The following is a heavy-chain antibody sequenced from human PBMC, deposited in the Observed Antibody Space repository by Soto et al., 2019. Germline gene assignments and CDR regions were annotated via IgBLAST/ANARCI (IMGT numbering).Heavy chain of an antibody. D-gene: IGHD2-15*01. CDR3: ARDLKEYCSDGKCNWFDP. Sequence: PSETLSITCTVSEASITPYHWSWIRQPPGKGLEWIGYISYSGSTDYNPSLKSRVTISFDASKNQISLQVRSATAADAAVYYCARDLKEYCSDGKCNWFDPWGQGTLVT. CDR1: EASITPYH. V-gene: IGHV4-59*01. CDR2: ISYSGST. J-gene: IGHJ5*02.